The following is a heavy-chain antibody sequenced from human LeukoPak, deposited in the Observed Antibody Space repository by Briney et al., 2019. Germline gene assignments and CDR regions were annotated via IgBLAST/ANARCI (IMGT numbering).Heavy chain of an antibody. CDR3: AKDNIPYCAPDCYLDAFDI. D-gene: IGHD2-21*01. J-gene: IGHJ3*02. CDR1: GFTFNSYA. CDR2: ISGSGGST. V-gene: IGHV3-23*01. Sequence: SGGSLRLSCAASGFTFNSYAMTWVRQAPGKGLEWVSSISGSGGSTYYADSVKGRFTISRDNSKNTLYLQLNSLRAEDTAVYYCAKDNIPYCAPDCYLDAFDIWGQGTMVTVSS.